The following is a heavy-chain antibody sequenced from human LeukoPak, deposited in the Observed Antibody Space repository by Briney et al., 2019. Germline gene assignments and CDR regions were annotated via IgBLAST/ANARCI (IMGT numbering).Heavy chain of an antibody. J-gene: IGHJ4*02. CDR1: GGTFSSYA. V-gene: IGHV1-18*01. CDR2: ISAYNGNT. CDR3: ATGIVVVPAAI. D-gene: IGHD2-2*01. Sequence: ASVKVSCKASGGTFSSYAISWVRQAPGQGLEWMGWISAYNGNTNYAQKLQGRVTMTTDTSTSTAYMELRSLRSDDTAVYYCATGIVVVPAAIWGQGTLVTVSS.